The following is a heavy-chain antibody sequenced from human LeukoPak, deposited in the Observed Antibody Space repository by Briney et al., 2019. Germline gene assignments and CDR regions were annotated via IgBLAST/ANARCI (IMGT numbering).Heavy chain of an antibody. Sequence: PGGSLRLSCAASGFTFSSYWMHWVRQAPGKGLVWVSRINSDGSSTSYADSVKGRFTISRDNAKNTLYLQMNGLRAEDTAVYYCASINYGGNSWFGYYYYGMDVWGQGTTVTVSS. D-gene: IGHD4-23*01. CDR2: INSDGSST. CDR3: ASINYGGNSWFGYYYYGMDV. V-gene: IGHV3-74*01. CDR1: GFTFSSYW. J-gene: IGHJ6*02.